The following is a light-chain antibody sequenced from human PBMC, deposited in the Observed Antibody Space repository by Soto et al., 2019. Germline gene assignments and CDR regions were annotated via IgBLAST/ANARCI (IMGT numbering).Light chain of an antibody. CDR3: SSYTATTTSYV. V-gene: IGLV2-14*03. J-gene: IGLJ1*01. CDR2: DVS. CDR1: NSDVGGYNY. Sequence: QSALAQPASVSESPGQSITISCTGTNSDVGGYNYVSWYQQHPGKVPKLMIYDVSNRPSGVSNRFSGSKSGNTASLTISGLQAEDEADYYCSSYTATTTSYVFGTGTKVTAL.